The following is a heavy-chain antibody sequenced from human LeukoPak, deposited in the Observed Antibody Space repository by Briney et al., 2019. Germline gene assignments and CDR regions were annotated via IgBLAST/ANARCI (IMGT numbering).Heavy chain of an antibody. CDR1: GFTFSSYS. D-gene: IGHD6-19*01. J-gene: IGHJ6*02. CDR3: ARDSSGWSHGMDV. Sequence: GGSLRLSCAASGFTFSSYSMNWVRQAPGKGLEWVSAISSSSSYIHYADSVKGRFTISRDNAKNSLYLQMNSLRADDTAVYSCARDSSGWSHGMDVWGQGTTVTVSS. V-gene: IGHV3-21*01. CDR2: ISSSSSYI.